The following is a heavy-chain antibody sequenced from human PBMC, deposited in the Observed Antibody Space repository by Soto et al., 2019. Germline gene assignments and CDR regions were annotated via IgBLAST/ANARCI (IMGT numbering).Heavy chain of an antibody. CDR1: GGSISSYY. D-gene: IGHD1-26*01. J-gene: IGHJ6*02. CDR3: ARGGLLGGGYYYYYGMDV. CDR2: IYYSGST. V-gene: IGHV4-59*01. Sequence: SETLSLTCTVSGGSISSYYWSWIRQPPGKGLEWTGYIYYSGSTNYNPSLKSRVTISVDTSKNQFSLKLSSVTAADTAVYYCARGGLLGGGYYYYYGMDVWGQGTTVTVSS.